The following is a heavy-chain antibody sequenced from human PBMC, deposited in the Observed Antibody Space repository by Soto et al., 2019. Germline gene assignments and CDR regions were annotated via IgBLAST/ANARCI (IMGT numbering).Heavy chain of an antibody. V-gene: IGHV4-30-4*01. D-gene: IGHD5-12*01. CDR1: GGSISSGDYY. Sequence: SETLSLPCTVSGGSISSGDYYWSWIRQPPGKGLEWIGYIYYSGSTYYNPSLKSRVTISVDTSKNQFSLKLSSVTAADTAVYYCARYSGYEGLRFDPWGQGTLVTVSS. CDR2: IYYSGST. CDR3: ARYSGYEGLRFDP. J-gene: IGHJ5*02.